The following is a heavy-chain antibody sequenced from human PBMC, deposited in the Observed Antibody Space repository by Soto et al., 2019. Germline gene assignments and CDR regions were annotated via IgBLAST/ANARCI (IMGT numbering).Heavy chain of an antibody. CDR2: IKSRTDGGTA. Sequence: FMRLSCTAAGWKVYTAWRTWVRQNKGKGLEWVGRIKSRTDGGTADYAAPVKGRFTILRDDSRKTLFLQMNSLKTDDTAVFYCTTDLASSIYGVAPSDYWGHGTLVTVSS. CDR1: GWKVYTAW. V-gene: IGHV3-15*01. D-gene: IGHD3-3*01. J-gene: IGHJ4*01. CDR3: TTDLASSIYGVAPSDY.